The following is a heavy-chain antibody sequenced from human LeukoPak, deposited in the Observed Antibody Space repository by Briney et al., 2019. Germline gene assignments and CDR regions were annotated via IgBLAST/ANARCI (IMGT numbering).Heavy chain of an antibody. CDR1: GGSISSYY. Sequence: SETLSLTCSVSGGSISSYYWTWIRQPPGKGLEWIGYIYYSGSTNYNPSLKSRVTISVDTSKNQFSLKLSSVTAADTAVYFCARSHYYDTGMDVWGQGTTVTVSS. CDR2: IYYSGST. V-gene: IGHV4-59*01. D-gene: IGHD3-22*01. CDR3: ARSHYYDTGMDV. J-gene: IGHJ6*02.